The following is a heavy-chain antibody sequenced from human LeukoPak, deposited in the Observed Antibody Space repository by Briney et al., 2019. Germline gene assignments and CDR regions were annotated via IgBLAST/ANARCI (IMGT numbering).Heavy chain of an antibody. V-gene: IGHV3-64*01. J-gene: IGHJ3*02. D-gene: IGHD1-26*01. CDR1: GFTFNSYA. CDR2: ISSNGGST. Sequence: PGGSLRLSCAASGFTFNSYAMHWVRQAPGKGLEYVSAISSNGGSTYYANSVKGRFTISRDNSKNTLYLQMGSLRAEDMAVYYCARERGGSYFESLAFDIWGQGTMVTVSS. CDR3: ARERGGSYFESLAFDI.